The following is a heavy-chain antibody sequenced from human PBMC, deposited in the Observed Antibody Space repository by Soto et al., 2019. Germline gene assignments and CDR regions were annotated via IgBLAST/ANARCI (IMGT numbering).Heavy chain of an antibody. D-gene: IGHD3-16*01. V-gene: IGHV4-59*01. J-gene: IGHJ4*02. CDR2: LHYSGSA. CDR3: ARSGHTFVGVV. Sequence: PSETLSLTCTVSGASMSDYYGGWIRQSPGKGLEHIGYLHYSGSANYHPSLKSRVTISMDTSKNQFFLKLNSVTAADTAIYYCARSGHTFVGVVWGQGIPVTVSS. CDR1: GASMSDYY.